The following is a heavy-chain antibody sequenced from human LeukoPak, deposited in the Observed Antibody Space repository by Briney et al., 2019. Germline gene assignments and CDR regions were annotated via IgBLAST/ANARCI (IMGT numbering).Heavy chain of an antibody. Sequence: SETLSLTCAVYGGSFSGYYWSWIRQPPGKGLEWIGEINHSGSTNYNPSLKSRVTISVDTSKNQFSLKLSSVTAADTAVYYCASVYLSWFDPWGQGTLVTVSS. CDR1: GGSFSGYY. D-gene: IGHD2-2*01. V-gene: IGHV4-34*01. CDR2: INHSGST. J-gene: IGHJ5*02. CDR3: ASVYLSWFDP.